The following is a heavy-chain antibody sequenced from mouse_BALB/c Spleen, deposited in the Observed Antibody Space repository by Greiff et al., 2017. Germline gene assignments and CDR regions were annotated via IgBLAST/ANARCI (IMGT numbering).Heavy chain of an antibody. J-gene: IGHJ4*01. Sequence: VQLVESGAELAKPGASVKMSCKASGYTFTSYWMHWVKQRPGQGLEWIGYINPSTGYTEYNQKFKDKATLTADKSSSTAYMQLSSLTSEDSAVYYCARRGYGNHYYAMDYWGQGTSVTVSS. V-gene: IGHV1-7*01. CDR1: GYTFTSYW. D-gene: IGHD2-10*02. CDR2: INPSTGYT. CDR3: ARRGYGNHYYAMDY.